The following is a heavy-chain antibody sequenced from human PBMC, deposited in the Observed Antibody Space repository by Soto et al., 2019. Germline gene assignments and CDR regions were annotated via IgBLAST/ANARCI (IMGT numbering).Heavy chain of an antibody. J-gene: IGHJ6*02. Sequence: SVKVSCKASGGTFSSYAISWVRQAPGQGLEWMGGIIPIFGTANYAQKFQGRVTITADKSTSTAYMELSSLRSEDTAVYYCARDLWSGYYYYGMDVWGQGSTVTVSS. CDR1: GGTFSSYA. CDR2: IIPIFGTA. D-gene: IGHD3-3*01. V-gene: IGHV1-69*06. CDR3: ARDLWSGYYYYGMDV.